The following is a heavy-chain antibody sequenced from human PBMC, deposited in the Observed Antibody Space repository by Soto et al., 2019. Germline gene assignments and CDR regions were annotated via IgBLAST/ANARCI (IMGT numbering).Heavy chain of an antibody. CDR3: ARLPPVAYGDYDYYYYYMDV. CDR2: IYYSGST. D-gene: IGHD4-17*01. Sequence: PSETLSLTCTVSGGSISSSSYYWGWIRQPPGKGLEWIGSIYYSGSTYYNPSLKSRVTISVDTSKNQFSLKLSSVTAADTAVYYCARLPPVAYGDYDYYYYYMDVWGKGTTVTVSS. V-gene: IGHV4-39*01. J-gene: IGHJ6*03. CDR1: GGSISSSSYY.